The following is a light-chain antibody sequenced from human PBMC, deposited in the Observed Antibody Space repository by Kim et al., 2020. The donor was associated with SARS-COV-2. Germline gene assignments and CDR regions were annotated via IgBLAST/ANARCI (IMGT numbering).Light chain of an antibody. V-gene: IGLV1-47*02. J-gene: IGLJ3*02. CDR2: INH. CDR3: AAWDDTLSGPV. CDR1: TSTIGSNS. Sequence: GQRVTISCSGGTSTIGSNSVYWYKQSPGTAPKLLIYINHQRPSGVPDRFSGSKSGTSASLAISGLRSEDEAEYYCAAWDDTLSGPVFGGGTKVTVL.